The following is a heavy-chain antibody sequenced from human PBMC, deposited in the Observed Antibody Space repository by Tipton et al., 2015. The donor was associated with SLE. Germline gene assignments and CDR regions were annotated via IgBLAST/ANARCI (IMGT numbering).Heavy chain of an antibody. Sequence: TLSLTCTVSGGSISSHYWSWIRQPPGKGLEWIGYIYGGGSTNYNPSLKSRVSMSVDTSRNQFSLKLNSVTTADTAVYYCASPGYSSGWTLFDYWGQGTLVTVSS. V-gene: IGHV4-59*11. CDR3: ASPGYSSGWTLFDY. CDR1: GGSISSHY. CDR2: IYGGGST. D-gene: IGHD6-19*01. J-gene: IGHJ4*02.